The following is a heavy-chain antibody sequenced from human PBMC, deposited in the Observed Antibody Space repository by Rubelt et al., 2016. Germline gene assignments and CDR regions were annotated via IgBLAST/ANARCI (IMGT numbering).Heavy chain of an antibody. V-gene: IGHV4-34*01. CDR1: GGSFSGYY. J-gene: IGHJ4*02. CDR2: INHSGST. CDR3: ARGHYTRVGRASLHY. Sequence: QVQLQQWGAGLLKPSETLSLTCAVYGGSFSGYYWSWIRQPPGKGLEWIGEINHSGSTNYNPSLKSRVTISVDTSKNQFSLNRSSGTAADTAVYYCARGHYTRVGRASLHYWGQGTLVTVSS. D-gene: IGHD1-26*01.